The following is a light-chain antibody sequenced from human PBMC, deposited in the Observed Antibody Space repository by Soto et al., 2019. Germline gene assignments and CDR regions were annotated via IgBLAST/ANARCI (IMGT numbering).Light chain of an antibody. CDR3: QQRSKWPVFT. CDR1: QSVRSY. J-gene: IGKJ3*01. V-gene: IGKV3-11*01. CDR2: DAS. Sequence: EIVLTQSPATLSLSPGERATLSCRASQSVRSYLAWYQQKPGQAPRLLIYDASNRATGIPARFSGSGSGTDFTLTISSLEPEDFAVYYCQQRSKWPVFTFGPGTKVDIK.